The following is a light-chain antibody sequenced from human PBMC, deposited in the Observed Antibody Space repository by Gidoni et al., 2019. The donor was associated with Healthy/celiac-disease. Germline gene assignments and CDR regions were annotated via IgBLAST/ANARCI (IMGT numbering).Light chain of an antibody. J-gene: IGLJ3*02. Sequence: QTVVTQEPSLTVSPGGTVTLTCASSTGAVTSGYYPNWFQQKPGQAPRALIYSTSNKHPWTPARFSGSLLGGKAALTLSGVQPEDEAEYYCLLYYGGAQPWVVGGGTKLTVL. CDR3: LLYYGGAQPWV. CDR1: TGAVTSGYY. V-gene: IGLV7-43*01. CDR2: STS.